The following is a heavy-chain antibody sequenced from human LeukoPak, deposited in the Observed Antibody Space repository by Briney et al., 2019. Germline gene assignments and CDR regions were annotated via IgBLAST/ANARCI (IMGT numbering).Heavy chain of an antibody. CDR3: ARHARDSGSYLLDY. CDR1: GGSISSSSYY. J-gene: IGHJ4*02. CDR2: IYYSGST. V-gene: IGHV4-39*01. Sequence: SETLSLTCTVSGGSISSSSYYWGWIRQPPGKGLEWIGSIYYSGSTYYNPSLKSRVTISVDTSKNQFSLKLSSVTSADTAVYYCARHARDSGSYLLDYWGQGTLVTVSS. D-gene: IGHD1-26*01.